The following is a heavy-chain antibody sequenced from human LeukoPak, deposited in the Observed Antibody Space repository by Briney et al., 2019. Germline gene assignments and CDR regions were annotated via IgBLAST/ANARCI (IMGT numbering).Heavy chain of an antibody. CDR3: ARDGHRGFREY. Sequence: GASVKVSCKASGYTFSTYGITWVRQAHGQGLEWMGGIIPMFGTANYAQKFQGRVTITADEFTSTAYMELSSLRSEDTAVYYCARDGHRGFREYWGQGTLVTVSS. CDR1: GYTFSTYG. CDR2: IIPMFGTA. D-gene: IGHD3-10*01. V-gene: IGHV1-69*13. J-gene: IGHJ4*02.